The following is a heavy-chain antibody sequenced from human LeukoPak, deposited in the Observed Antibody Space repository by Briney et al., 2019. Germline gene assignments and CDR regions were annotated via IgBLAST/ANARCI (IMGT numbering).Heavy chain of an antibody. J-gene: IGHJ4*02. CDR1: GGSISSGSYY. CDR3: ARDVAVAGTLLDY. CDR2: IYTSGST. V-gene: IGHV4-61*02. D-gene: IGHD6-19*01. Sequence: PSQTLSLTCTVSGGSISSGSYYWSWIRQPAGKGLEWIGRIYTSGSTNYNPSPKSRVTISVDTSKNQFSLKLSSVTAADTAVYYCARDVAVAGTLLDYWGQGTLVTVSS.